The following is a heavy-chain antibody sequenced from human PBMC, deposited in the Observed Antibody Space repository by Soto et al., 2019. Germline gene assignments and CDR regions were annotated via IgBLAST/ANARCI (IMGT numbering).Heavy chain of an antibody. V-gene: IGHV4-59*01. J-gene: IGHJ3*02. D-gene: IGHD3-10*01. CDR1: GGSISNYY. CDR3: ASRSNYFGDGFDI. CDR2: IYHSGST. Sequence: SETLSLTCSVSGGSISNYYWSWIRQPPGKGLQWIGDIYHSGSTVYSPSLKSRVTISVDTSKNQFSLKLNSVTAADTAVYYCASRSNYFGDGFDIWGQGTKVTVSS.